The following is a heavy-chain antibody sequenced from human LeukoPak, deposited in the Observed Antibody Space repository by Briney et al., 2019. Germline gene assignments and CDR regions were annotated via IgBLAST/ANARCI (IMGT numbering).Heavy chain of an antibody. Sequence: GGSLRLSCAASGFTFNSYWMHWVRQAPGKGLEWVSFISGTSTAIYYADSVKGRFTISRDIARKSLYLQMNSLRDEDTAVYYCARGGGRSYSDAFDIWGQGTVVTVSS. CDR3: ARGGGRSYSDAFDI. CDR2: ISGTSTAI. J-gene: IGHJ3*02. D-gene: IGHD1-26*01. CDR1: GFTFNSYW. V-gene: IGHV3-48*02.